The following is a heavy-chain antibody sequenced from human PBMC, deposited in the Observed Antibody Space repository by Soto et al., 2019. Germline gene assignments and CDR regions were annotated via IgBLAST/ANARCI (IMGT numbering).Heavy chain of an antibody. J-gene: IGHJ3*02. CDR3: ARAVTQGAFDI. CDR2: INPNSGGT. Sequence: ASVKASCKASGYTFTGYYMHWVQQAPGQGLEWMGWINPNSGGTNYAQKFQGWVTMTRDTSISTAYMELSRLRSDDTAVYYCARAVTQGAFDIWGQGTMVTVSS. V-gene: IGHV1-2*04. CDR1: GYTFTGYY.